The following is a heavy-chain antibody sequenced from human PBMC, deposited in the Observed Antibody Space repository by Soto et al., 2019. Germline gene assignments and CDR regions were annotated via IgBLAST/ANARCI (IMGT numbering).Heavy chain of an antibody. CDR3: ASGIQLWLRRINNGYSG. CDR1: GGTFSTYA. CDR2: IIPMFGTA. D-gene: IGHD5-18*01. J-gene: IGHJ4*02. V-gene: IGHV1-69*13. Sequence: GASVKVSCKAPGGTFSTYAISWVRQAPGQGLEWMGGIIPMFGTANYAQRFQDRVTITADESTNTVYMELSSLRPEDTAVYFCASGIQLWLRRINNGYSGWGQGTLVTVSS.